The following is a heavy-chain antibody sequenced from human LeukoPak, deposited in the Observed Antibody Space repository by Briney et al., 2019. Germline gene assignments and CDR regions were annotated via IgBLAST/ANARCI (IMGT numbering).Heavy chain of an antibody. J-gene: IGHJ4*02. D-gene: IGHD3-22*01. CDR2: ISGSGDNT. Sequence: GGSLRLSCAASGFTFSSYAMSWVRQTPGKGLEWVSGISGSGDNTYYADSVKGRFTISRDNAKKSLYLQMNSLRAEDTAVYYCAREMDYYDSRPIDYWGQGTLVTVSS. CDR1: GFTFSSYA. CDR3: AREMDYYDSRPIDY. V-gene: IGHV3-23*01.